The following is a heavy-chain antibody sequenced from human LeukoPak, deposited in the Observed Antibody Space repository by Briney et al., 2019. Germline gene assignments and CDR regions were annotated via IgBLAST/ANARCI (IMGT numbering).Heavy chain of an antibody. CDR3: ARGRMAVAGSYEY. V-gene: IGHV3-7*05. Sequence: GGSLRLSCAASGITFGSYWMTWVRQAPGKGLECVANIKPDGSERHYVDSVEGRFTISRDNAKNSLFLEMNSLRAEDTAVYYCARGRMAVAGSYEYWGQGTLVTVSS. CDR2: IKPDGSER. D-gene: IGHD6-19*01. CDR1: GITFGSYW. J-gene: IGHJ4*02.